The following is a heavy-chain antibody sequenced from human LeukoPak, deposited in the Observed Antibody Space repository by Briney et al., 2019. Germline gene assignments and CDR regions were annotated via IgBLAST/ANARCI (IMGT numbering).Heavy chain of an antibody. Sequence: GGSLRLSCAASGFTVSSNYMSWVRQAPGKGLEWVSGIYSGGSTYYADSVKGRFTISRDNSKNTLYLQMNSLRAEDTAVYYCASGIAAAGTGYWGQGTLVTVSS. CDR3: ASGIAAAGTGY. CDR1: GFTVSSNY. D-gene: IGHD6-13*01. CDR2: IYSGGST. J-gene: IGHJ4*02. V-gene: IGHV3-53*01.